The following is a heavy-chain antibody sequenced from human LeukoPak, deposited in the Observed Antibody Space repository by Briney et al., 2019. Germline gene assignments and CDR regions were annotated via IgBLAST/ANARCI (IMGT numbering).Heavy chain of an antibody. CDR1: GFTFISYA. D-gene: IGHD3-16*01. CDR3: AKERLGPEAAFDI. V-gene: IGHV3-23*01. CDR2: ISGSGGST. Sequence: GGSLRLSCAASGFTFISYAMSWVRQAPGKGMEWVSAISGSGGSTYYADSVKGRFTISRDNSKNTLYLQMNSLRAEDTAVYYCAKERLGPEAAFDIWGQGTMVTVSS. J-gene: IGHJ3*02.